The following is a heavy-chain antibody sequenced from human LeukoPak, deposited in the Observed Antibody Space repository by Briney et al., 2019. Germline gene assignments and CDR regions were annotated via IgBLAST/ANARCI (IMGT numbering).Heavy chain of an antibody. J-gene: IGHJ6*02. D-gene: IGHD3-3*01. CDR3: ARDFMDFGVVNYYYYGMDV. CDR1: GFTFGSYS. V-gene: IGHV3-48*02. Sequence: GGSLRLSCAASGFTFGSYSMNWVRQAPGKGLEWVSYISSSSSTIYYADSVKGRFTISRDNAKNSLYLQMNSLRDEDTAVYYCARDFMDFGVVNYYYYGMDVWGQGTTVTVSS. CDR2: ISSSSSTI.